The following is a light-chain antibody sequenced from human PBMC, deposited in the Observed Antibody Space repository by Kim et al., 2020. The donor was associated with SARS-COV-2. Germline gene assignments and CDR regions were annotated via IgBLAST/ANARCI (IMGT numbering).Light chain of an antibody. CDR2: AAS. Sequence: SPGERATPSCRAGQSVHNNFLAWYHQKPGQAPRLLIYAASSRATGTPDRFSGSGSGTDFTLTISRLEPEDFAVYYCQQYGSSREAFGQGTKVDIK. CDR3: QQYGSSREA. J-gene: IGKJ1*01. CDR1: QSVHNNF. V-gene: IGKV3-20*01.